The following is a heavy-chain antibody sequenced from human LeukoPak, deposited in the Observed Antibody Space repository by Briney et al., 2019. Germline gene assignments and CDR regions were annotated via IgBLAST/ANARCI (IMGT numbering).Heavy chain of an antibody. CDR2: IYYSGST. CDR3: ARAPGYVWGSYDYFDY. Sequence: PSETLSLTCTVSGGSISSYYWSWLRQPPGKGLEWIGYIYYSGSTNYNPSLKSRVTISVDTSKNQFSLKLSSVTAADTAVYYCARAPGYVWGSYDYFDYWGQGTLVTVSS. CDR1: GGSISSYY. V-gene: IGHV4-59*01. D-gene: IGHD3-16*01. J-gene: IGHJ4*02.